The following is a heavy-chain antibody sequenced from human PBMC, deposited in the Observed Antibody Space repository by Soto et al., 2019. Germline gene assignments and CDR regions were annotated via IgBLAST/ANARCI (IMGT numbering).Heavy chain of an antibody. V-gene: IGHV4-4*02. D-gene: IGHD3-10*01. CDR3: ARHSGSYYRMYNWFDP. Sequence: SETLSLTCAVSSGSISSSNWWSWVRQPPGKGLEWIGEIYHSGSTNYNPSLKSRVTISVDKSKNQFSLKLSSVTAADTAVYSCARHSGSYYRMYNWFDPWGQGTLVTVSS. J-gene: IGHJ5*02. CDR1: SGSISSSNW. CDR2: IYHSGST.